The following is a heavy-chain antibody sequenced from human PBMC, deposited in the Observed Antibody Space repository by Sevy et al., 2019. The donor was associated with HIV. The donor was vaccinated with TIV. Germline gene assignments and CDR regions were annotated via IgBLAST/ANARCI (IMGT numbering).Heavy chain of an antibody. J-gene: IGHJ4*02. D-gene: IGHD3-10*01. V-gene: IGHV3-15*01. CDR2: IRSETDGGTT. CDR1: GFSFFNAW. Sequence: GSLRLSCSASGFSFFNAWMSWVRQAPGKGLEWIGRIRSETDGGTTEYTASVKGRFSISRDDSKDTLYLQMNSLKTEDTAVYYCATERWGFFDNITRYLLPYFDSWGQGTLVTVSS. CDR3: ATERWGFFDNITRYLLPYFDS.